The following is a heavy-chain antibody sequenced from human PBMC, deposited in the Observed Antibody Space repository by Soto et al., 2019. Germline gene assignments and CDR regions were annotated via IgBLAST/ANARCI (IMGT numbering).Heavy chain of an antibody. V-gene: IGHV4-59*01. CDR2: IYYSGST. D-gene: IGHD3-10*01. J-gene: IGHJ6*02. CDR1: GGSISSYY. CDR3: ARDDGSGSYFGYYGMDV. Sequence: SETLSRTCTVSGGSISSYYWSWIRQPPGKGLEWIGYIYYSGSTNYNPSLKSRVTISVDTSKNQFSLKLSSVTAADTAVYYCARDDGSGSYFGYYGMDVWGQGTTVTVSS.